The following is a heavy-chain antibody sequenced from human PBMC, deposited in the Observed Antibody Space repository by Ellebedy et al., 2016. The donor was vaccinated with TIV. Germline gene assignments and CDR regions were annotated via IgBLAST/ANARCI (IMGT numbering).Heavy chain of an antibody. CDR2: INEDGTKK. CDR3: ARAIYSASYP. J-gene: IGHJ2*01. V-gene: IGHV3-7*01. CDR1: GFTLTNYW. Sequence: GESLKISCTASGFTLTNYWMTWVRQAPGKGLEWVANINEDGTKKHYVDSVRGRFTISRDYAGNSLFLQMNSLGAEDTAVYYCARAIYSASYPWGRGTLVTVSS. D-gene: IGHD4-11*01.